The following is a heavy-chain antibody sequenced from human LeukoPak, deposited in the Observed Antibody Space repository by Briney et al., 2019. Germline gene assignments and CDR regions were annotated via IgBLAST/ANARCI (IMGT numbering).Heavy chain of an antibody. V-gene: IGHV3-21*01. Sequence: GGSLRLSCAASGFTFSSYSMNWVRQAPGKGLEWVSSIISSSSYIYYADSVKGRFTISRDNAKNSLYLQMNSLRAEDTAVYYCARDKGTEVVVVVYYYMDVWGKGTTVTVSS. CDR2: IISSSSYI. J-gene: IGHJ6*03. CDR3: ARDKGTEVVVVVYYYMDV. CDR1: GFTFSSYS. D-gene: IGHD2-15*01.